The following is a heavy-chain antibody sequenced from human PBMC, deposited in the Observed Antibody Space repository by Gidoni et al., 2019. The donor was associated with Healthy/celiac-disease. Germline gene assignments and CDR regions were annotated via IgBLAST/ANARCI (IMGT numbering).Heavy chain of an antibody. D-gene: IGHD4-17*01. CDR1: GGSISSYY. V-gene: IGHV4-59*01. CDR2: IYYSGST. J-gene: IGHJ4*02. Sequence: QVQLQEPGPGLVKPSETLSLTRTVSGGSISSYYWSWIRQPPGKGLEWIGYIYYSGSTNYNPSLKSRVTISVDTSKNQFSLKLSSVTAADTAVYYCARAHGDYAFDYWGQGTLVTVSS. CDR3: ARAHGDYAFDY.